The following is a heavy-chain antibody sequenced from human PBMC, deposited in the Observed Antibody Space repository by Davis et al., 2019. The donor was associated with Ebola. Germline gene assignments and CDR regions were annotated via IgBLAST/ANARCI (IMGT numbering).Heavy chain of an antibody. D-gene: IGHD3-3*01. V-gene: IGHV1-46*01. CDR2: INPSGGIT. Sequence: GESLKISCKASGYTFTSYYMHWVRQAPVQGLEWMGIINPSGGITSYAHKFQGRVTMTRDTSTSTVYMDLSSLRSEDTAVYYCAGSILEQYNWFDPWGQGTLVTVSS. J-gene: IGHJ5*02. CDR3: AGSILEQYNWFDP. CDR1: GYTFTSYY.